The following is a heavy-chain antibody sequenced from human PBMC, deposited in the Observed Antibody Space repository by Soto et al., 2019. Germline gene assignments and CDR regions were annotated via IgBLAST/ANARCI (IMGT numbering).Heavy chain of an antibody. Sequence: GGSLRLSCAASGFRFRSYAMSWVRQAPGKGLEWVSAINDNGDYTYQPDSVKGRFTISRDNAMNTLYLQMSTLRAEDTAVYYCAKGSAGGRPYFFDYRGQGALVTVSS. V-gene: IGHV3-23*01. D-gene: IGHD2-8*02. CDR3: AKGSAGGRPYFFDY. CDR2: INDNGDYT. J-gene: IGHJ4*02. CDR1: GFRFRSYA.